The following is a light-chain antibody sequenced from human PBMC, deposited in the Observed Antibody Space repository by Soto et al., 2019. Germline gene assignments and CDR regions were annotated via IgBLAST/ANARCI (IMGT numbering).Light chain of an antibody. CDR3: QQRSNWPPWG. V-gene: IGKV3D-20*02. CDR2: GAS. CDR1: QSVYNNY. Sequence: EIVCTQSPGTLSLSPGGRATLSCKSSQSVYNNYLAWYQHKPGRSPRLLIYGASSRAAGIPDRFSGSGSGTEFSLTITSLQSEDFAVYYCQQRSNWPPWGFGQGTKVDIK. J-gene: IGKJ1*01.